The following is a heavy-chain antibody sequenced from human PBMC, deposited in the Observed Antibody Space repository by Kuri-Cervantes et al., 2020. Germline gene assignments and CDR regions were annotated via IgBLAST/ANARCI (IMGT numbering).Heavy chain of an antibody. Sequence: SETLSLTCTVSGGSISSGGYYWSWIRQHPGKGLEWIGYIYYSGSTNYNPSLKSRVTISVDTSKNQFSLKLSSVTAADTAVYYCARGTDYDILTGYFLPYFDYWGQGTLVTVSS. CDR3: ARGTDYDILTGYFLPYFDY. CDR2: IYYSGST. V-gene: IGHV4-61*08. D-gene: IGHD3-9*01. CDR1: GGSISSGGYY. J-gene: IGHJ4*02.